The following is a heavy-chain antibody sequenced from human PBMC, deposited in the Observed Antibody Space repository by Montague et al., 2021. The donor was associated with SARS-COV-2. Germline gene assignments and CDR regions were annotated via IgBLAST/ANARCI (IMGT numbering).Heavy chain of an antibody. CDR1: DVSLSTSTW. CDR3: ARGGLGNRGFDY. V-gene: IGHV4-4*02. D-gene: IGHD3/OR15-3a*01. CDR2: IYLSGFT. Sequence: SETLSLTCVVSDVSLSTSTWWSWVRQSPGKGLEWVGEIYLSGFTQHNPSVKSRVSISLDDSRSQFSLRLTSVTAADTAVYFYARGGLGNRGFDYWGQGTLVTVSS. J-gene: IGHJ4*02.